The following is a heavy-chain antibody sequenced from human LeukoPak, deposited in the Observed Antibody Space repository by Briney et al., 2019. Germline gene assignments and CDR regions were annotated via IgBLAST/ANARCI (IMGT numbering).Heavy chain of an antibody. Sequence: PSETLSLTCTVSGGSISSYYWSWIRQPPGKGLEWIGYIYYSGSTNYNPSLTSRVTISVDTSKNQFSLKLSSVTAADTAVYYCAREAYYYGSGSYYRGHYYYYMDVWGKGTTVTISS. D-gene: IGHD3-10*01. J-gene: IGHJ6*03. CDR3: AREAYYYGSGSYYRGHYYYYMDV. CDR1: GGSISSYY. V-gene: IGHV4-59*01. CDR2: IYYSGST.